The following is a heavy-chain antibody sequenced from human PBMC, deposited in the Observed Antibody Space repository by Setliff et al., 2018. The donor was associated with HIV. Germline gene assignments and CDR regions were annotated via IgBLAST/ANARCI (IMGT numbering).Heavy chain of an antibody. V-gene: IGHV1-69*13. CDR3: ARDGRLPSSYWYFDL. D-gene: IGHD2-21*02. CDR1: GGTFSSQT. CDR2: IIPIFGTA. Sequence: SVKVSCKASGGTFSSQTISWVRQAPGQGLEWVGGIIPIFGTANYAQKFQGRVTITADEFTSTAYMELYSLRPEDTAVYYCARDGRLPSSYWYFDLWGRGTLVTVSS. J-gene: IGHJ2*01.